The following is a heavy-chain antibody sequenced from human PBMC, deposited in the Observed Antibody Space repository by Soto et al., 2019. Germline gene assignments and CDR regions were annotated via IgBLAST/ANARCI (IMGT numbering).Heavy chain of an antibody. CDR1: GYSFTSYW. V-gene: IGHV5-51*01. J-gene: IGHJ6*02. CDR2: IYPGDSDT. D-gene: IGHD2-2*01. Sequence: PGESLKISCKGSGYSFTSYWIGWVRQMPGKGLEWMGIIYPGDSDTRYSPSFQGQVTISADKSISTAYLQWSSLKASDTAMYYCARTRTSIAELNYYYYYGMDVWGQGTTVTVSS. CDR3: ARTRTSIAELNYYYYYGMDV.